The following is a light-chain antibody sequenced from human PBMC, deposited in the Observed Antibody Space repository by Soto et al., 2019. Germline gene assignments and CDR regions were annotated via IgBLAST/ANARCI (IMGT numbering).Light chain of an antibody. CDR3: QQLNSYREGFT. J-gene: IGKJ3*01. Sequence: GDRVTITCRASQTISSWLAWYQQKPGKAPKLLIYAASTLQSGVPSRFSGSGSGTDFTLTISSLQPEDFATYYCQQLNSYREGFTFGPGTKVDIK. CDR1: QTISSW. V-gene: IGKV1-9*01. CDR2: AAS.